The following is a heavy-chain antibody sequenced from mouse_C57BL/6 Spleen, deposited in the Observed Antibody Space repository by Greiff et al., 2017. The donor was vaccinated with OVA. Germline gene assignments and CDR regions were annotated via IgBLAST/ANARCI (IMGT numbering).Heavy chain of an antibody. CDR1: GYSITSGYY. CDR3: ARNDGYYEGWFAY. CDR2: ISYDGSN. Sequence: EVQLQQSGPGLVKPSQSLSLTCSVTGYSITSGYYWNWIRQFPGNKLEWMGYISYDGSNNYNPSLKNRISITRDTSKNQFFLKLNSVTTEDTATYYCARNDGYYEGWFAYWGQGTLVTVSA. V-gene: IGHV3-6*01. J-gene: IGHJ3*01. D-gene: IGHD2-3*01.